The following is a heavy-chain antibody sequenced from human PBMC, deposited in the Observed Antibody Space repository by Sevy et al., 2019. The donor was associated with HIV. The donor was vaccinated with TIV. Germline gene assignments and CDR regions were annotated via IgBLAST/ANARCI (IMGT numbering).Heavy chain of an antibody. Sequence: GGSLRLSCAASNLTFEDYAMHWVRRAPGKGLEWVSGISWNGADIGFAASVKGRFTISRDNAKSSVYLQINSLTPEDTGVYYCGKGQELITQSGSYFYYGMNVWGQGTTVTVSS. D-gene: IGHD3-10*01. CDR1: NLTFEDYA. V-gene: IGHV3-9*01. CDR2: ISWNGADI. CDR3: GKGQELITQSGSYFYYGMNV. J-gene: IGHJ6*02.